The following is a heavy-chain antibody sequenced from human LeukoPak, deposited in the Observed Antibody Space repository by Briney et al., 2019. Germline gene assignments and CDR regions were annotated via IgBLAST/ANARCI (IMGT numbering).Heavy chain of an antibody. CDR3: AREDLRVISTYYYGSGCLAY. CDR2: INPNSGGT. J-gene: IGHJ4*02. D-gene: IGHD3-10*01. V-gene: IGHV1-2*06. Sequence: ASVKVSCKASGYTFTGYYMHWVRQAPGQGLEWMGRINPNSGGTNYAQKIQGRVTITRDTSISTAYMELSRLGSDDTAVYCCAREDLRVISTYYYGSGCLAYWGQGTLVIVSA. CDR1: GYTFTGYY.